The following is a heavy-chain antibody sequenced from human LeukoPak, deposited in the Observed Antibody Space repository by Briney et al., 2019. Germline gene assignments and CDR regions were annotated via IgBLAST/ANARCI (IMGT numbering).Heavy chain of an antibody. CDR1: GFTFSSYG. V-gene: IGHV3-7*03. CDR3: ARDSGWFRFDS. CDR2: IKEDGSDK. J-gene: IGHJ4*02. Sequence: GGSLRLSCAASGFTFSSYGMHWVRQAPGKGLEWVANIKEDGSDKYYVDSVKGRFTISRDNAKSSLYLQMNGLRAEDTAVYFCARDSGWFRFDSWGQGTLVTVSS. D-gene: IGHD6-13*01.